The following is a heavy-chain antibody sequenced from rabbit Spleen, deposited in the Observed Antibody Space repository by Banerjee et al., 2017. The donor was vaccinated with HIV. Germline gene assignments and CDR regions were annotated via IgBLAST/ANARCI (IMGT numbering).Heavy chain of an antibody. D-gene: IGHD8-1*01. CDR2: INTYTDKG. CDR1: GVSFSSSSY. CDR3: ARDVGTSFSTYGMDL. Sequence: QSLEESGGDLVKPGASLTLTCTASGVSFSSSSYMCWVRQAPGKGLEWIACINTYTDKGVYATWAKGRFTISRTSSTTVTLQMTSLTAADTATYFCARDVGTSFSTYGMDLWGPGTLVTV. J-gene: IGHJ6*01. V-gene: IGHV1S40*01.